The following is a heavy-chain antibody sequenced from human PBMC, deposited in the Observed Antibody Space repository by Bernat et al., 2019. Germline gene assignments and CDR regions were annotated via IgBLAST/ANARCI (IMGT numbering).Heavy chain of an antibody. CDR2: INPNSGGP. CDR3: ARSRSSGWPVWGNDDAFDI. J-gene: IGHJ3*02. CDR1: GYTFTGYY. D-gene: IGHD6-19*01. V-gene: IGHV1-2*04. Sequence: QVQLVQSGAEVKKPGASVKVSCKASGYTFTGYYMHWVRQAPGQGLEWMGWINPNSGGPNYAQKFQGWVTMTRDTSISTAYMELSRLRSDDTAVYYCARSRSSGWPVWGNDDAFDIWGQGTMVTVSS.